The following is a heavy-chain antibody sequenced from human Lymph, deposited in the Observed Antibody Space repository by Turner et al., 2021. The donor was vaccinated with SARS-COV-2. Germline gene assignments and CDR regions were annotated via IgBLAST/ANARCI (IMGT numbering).Heavy chain of an antibody. CDR3: ARGLSGNYYFFGY. J-gene: IGHJ4*02. D-gene: IGHD1-26*01. CDR2: ISYEGGNK. Sequence: VQSGRSLRLSCAASGFTFSSFAMHWVRQAPGTGLEWVALISYEGGNKYYADSVKGRFTISRDNSKNKLYLHMNSLRAEDTAVYCCARGLSGNYYFFGYWGQGTLVTVSS. CDR1: GFTFSSFA. V-gene: IGHV3-30-3*01.